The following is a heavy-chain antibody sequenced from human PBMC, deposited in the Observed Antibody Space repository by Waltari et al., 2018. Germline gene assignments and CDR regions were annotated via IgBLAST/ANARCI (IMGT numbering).Heavy chain of an antibody. Sequence: QVQLVQSGDEVKKPGSSVKVSCKASGGTFSSYAISWVRQARGQGLEWMGGIIPIFGTANYEQKVQSIVTMTADESTSTAYMELSSLRAEDTAVYYCARTYYDSSGYYDDAFDIWGQGTMVTVSS. D-gene: IGHD3-22*01. V-gene: IGHV1-69*01. CDR1: GGTFSSYA. CDR3: ARTYYDSSGYYDDAFDI. J-gene: IGHJ3*02. CDR2: IIPIFGTA.